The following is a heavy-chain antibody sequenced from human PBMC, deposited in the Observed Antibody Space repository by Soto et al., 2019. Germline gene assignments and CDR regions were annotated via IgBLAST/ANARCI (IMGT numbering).Heavy chain of an antibody. CDR3: ARGGRGNIVVVPAAIYWFDP. CDR2: INHSGST. D-gene: IGHD2-2*01. V-gene: IGHV4-34*01. Sequence: PSETLSLTCAVYGGSFSGYYWSWIRQPPGKGLDWIGEINHSGSTNYNPSLKSRVTISVDTSKNQFSLKLSSVTAADTAVYYCARGGRGNIVVVPAAIYWFDPWGQGTLVTVSS. CDR1: GGSFSGYY. J-gene: IGHJ5*02.